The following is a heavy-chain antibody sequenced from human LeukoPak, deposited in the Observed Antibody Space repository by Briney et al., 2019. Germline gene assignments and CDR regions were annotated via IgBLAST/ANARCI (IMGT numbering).Heavy chain of an antibody. D-gene: IGHD2-15*01. V-gene: IGHV3-30*18. CDR3: AKRRDYCSGGSCYSLDY. Sequence: PGGSLRLSCAASGFRFSDYGMHWVRQAPGRGLEWVAVISSDGTKKSYADSVKGRFNISRDNSENTLYLQMSSLRAEDTAVYYCAKRRDYCSGGSCYSLDYWGQGTLVTVSS. CDR1: GFRFSDYG. CDR2: ISSDGTKK. J-gene: IGHJ4*02.